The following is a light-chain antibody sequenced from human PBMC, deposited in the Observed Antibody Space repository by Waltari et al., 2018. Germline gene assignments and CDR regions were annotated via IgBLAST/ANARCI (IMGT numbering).Light chain of an antibody. Sequence: EVVLTRSPGALSLSPGERATLSCRASQSISSSYLAWYKQNPGQAPRLLIYGTSRRASGIPDRFSGSGSGTHFTLTISRLEPEDFVVYYCQQFGSSMYSFGQGTKLEIK. CDR3: QQFGSSMYS. V-gene: IGKV3-20*01. CDR2: GTS. J-gene: IGKJ2*01. CDR1: QSISSSY.